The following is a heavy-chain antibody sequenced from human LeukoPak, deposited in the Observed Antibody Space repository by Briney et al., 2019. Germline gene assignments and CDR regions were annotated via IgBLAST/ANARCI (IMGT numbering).Heavy chain of an antibody. D-gene: IGHD3-22*01. CDR2: INHSGST. V-gene: IGHV4-38-2*02. Sequence: SETLSLTCTVSGYSIRSGFYWGWIRQPPGKGLEWIGEINHSGSTNYNPSLKSRVTISVDTSKNQFSLKLSSVTAADTAVYYCARLRGYYYGRLFDYWGQGTLVTVSS. J-gene: IGHJ4*02. CDR1: GYSIRSGFY. CDR3: ARLRGYYYGRLFDY.